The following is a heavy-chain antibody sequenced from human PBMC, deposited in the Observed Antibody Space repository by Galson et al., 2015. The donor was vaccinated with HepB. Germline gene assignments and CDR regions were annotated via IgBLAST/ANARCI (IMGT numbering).Heavy chain of an antibody. V-gene: IGHV3-64*01. D-gene: IGHD6-13*01. CDR3: AREGYSSSWYKTQTTRYFDL. Sequence: SLRLSCAASGFTFSSYSMNWVRQAPGKGLEWVSSISSNGGSTYYANSVKGRFTISRDNSKNTLYLQMGSLRAEDMAVYYCAREGYSSSWYKTQTTRYFDLWGRGTLVTVSS. CDR1: GFTFSSYS. CDR2: ISSNGGST. J-gene: IGHJ2*01.